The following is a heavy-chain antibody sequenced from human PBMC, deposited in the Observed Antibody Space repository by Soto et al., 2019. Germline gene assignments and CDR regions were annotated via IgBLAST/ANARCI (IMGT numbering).Heavy chain of an antibody. CDR2: IYHSGST. J-gene: IGHJ4*02. V-gene: IGHV4-30-2*01. D-gene: IGHD3-22*01. CDR3: ARSRSGWSEFDY. Sequence: SETLSLTCAVSGGSISSGGYSWSWIRQPPGKGLEWIGYIYHSGSTYYNPSLKSRVTISVDRSKNQFSLKLSSVTAADTAVYYCARSRSGWSEFDYWGQGTLVTVSS. CDR1: GGSISSGGYS.